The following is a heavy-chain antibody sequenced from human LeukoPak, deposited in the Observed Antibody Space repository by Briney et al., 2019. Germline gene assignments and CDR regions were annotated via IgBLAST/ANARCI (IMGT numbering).Heavy chain of an antibody. D-gene: IGHD7-27*01. CDR3: AQDWNWGFGH. CDR2: IRYDGSNA. CDR1: GFTFSNYW. V-gene: IGHV3-30*02. J-gene: IGHJ4*02. Sequence: GGSLRLSCAASGFTFSNYWMSWVRQAPGKGLEWVAFIRYDGSNAYYADSVRGRFTISRDNSENKVYLRLNSLRTEDTAVYYCAQDWNWGFGHWGQGSLVTVSS.